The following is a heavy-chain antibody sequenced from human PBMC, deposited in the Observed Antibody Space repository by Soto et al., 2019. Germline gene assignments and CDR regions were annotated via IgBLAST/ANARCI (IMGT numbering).Heavy chain of an antibody. CDR2: IKSTAYGGTT. V-gene: IGHV3-15*01. D-gene: IGHD3-22*01. J-gene: IGHJ4*02. CDR1: NFTFSYAW. Sequence: PGGSLRLSCAASNFTFSYAWMSWVRQAPGKGLEWVGRIKSTAYGGTTDYAAPVKGRDTISRDDSKNTLYLQMNSLRTEDTARYYCTTDDTSGYYFHYWGQGTLVTVSS. CDR3: TTDDTSGYYFHY.